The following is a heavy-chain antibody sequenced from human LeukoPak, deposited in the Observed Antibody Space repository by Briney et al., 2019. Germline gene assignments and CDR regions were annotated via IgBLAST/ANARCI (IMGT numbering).Heavy chain of an antibody. D-gene: IGHD6-19*01. J-gene: IGHJ4*02. CDR2: INPNSGGT. V-gene: IGHV1-2*02. CDR1: GYTFTGYY. CDR3: ARSCSSGWLEGYYFDY. Sequence: GASVKVSCKASGYTFTGYYMHWVRQAPGQGLEWMGWINPNSGGTSYAQRFQGRVTLTRDTSISTAYMELTRLRSGDTAVYYCARSCSSGWLEGYYFDYWGQGTLVTVSS.